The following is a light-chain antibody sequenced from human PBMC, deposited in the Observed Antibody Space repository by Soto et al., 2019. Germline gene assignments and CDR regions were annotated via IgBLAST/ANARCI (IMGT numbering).Light chain of an antibody. CDR3: QQYNVWPLT. V-gene: IGKV3-15*01. J-gene: IGKJ4*01. Sequence: EIVMTQSPVTLSVSLGDRATLSCRASQSVNSNLAWYQQKPGQTPKLLIYVASTRATGIPARFSGSGSGTEFTLTISSLQSEDFAVYYCQQYNVWPLTFGGGTKVEFK. CDR2: VAS. CDR1: QSVNSN.